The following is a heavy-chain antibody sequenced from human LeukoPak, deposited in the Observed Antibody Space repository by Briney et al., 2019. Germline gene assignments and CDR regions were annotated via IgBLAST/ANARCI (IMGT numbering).Heavy chain of an antibody. D-gene: IGHD2-8*01. CDR3: ARGSVLKGFDY. Sequence: GGALRLSCAASGFTFSSGDMHWGREAPGKGVEWGSAICTAGDTYYPGSVKGRFTISRENAKNSLYLQMNSLRAGDTAVYYCARGSVLKGFDYWGQGTLVTVSS. CDR1: GFTFSSGD. V-gene: IGHV3-13*01. J-gene: IGHJ4*02. CDR2: ICTAGDT.